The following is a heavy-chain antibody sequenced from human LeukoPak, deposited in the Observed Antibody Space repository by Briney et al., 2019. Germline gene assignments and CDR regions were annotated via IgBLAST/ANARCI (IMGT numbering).Heavy chain of an antibody. Sequence: GASVKVSCKASGYTFTNYGIHWVRHAPGQGLEWMGWISTYNGNTNYAQKYQDRLTMTTDTSTNTAYMELRSLRSDDTAVYYCAKSIVVVIAGTSGFDPWGQGTLVIVSS. D-gene: IGHD2-15*01. V-gene: IGHV1-18*01. CDR1: GYTFTNYG. CDR3: AKSIVVVIAGTSGFDP. J-gene: IGHJ5*02. CDR2: ISTYNGNT.